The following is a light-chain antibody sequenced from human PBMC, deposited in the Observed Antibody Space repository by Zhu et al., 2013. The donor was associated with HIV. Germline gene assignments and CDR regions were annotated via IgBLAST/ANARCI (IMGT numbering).Light chain of an antibody. CDR2: QDS. Sequence: SYELTQPPSVSVSPGQTASITCSGDKLGDKYACWYQQKPGQSPVLVIYQDSKRPSGIPERFSGSNSGNTATLTISGTQAMDEADYYCQAWDINTMVFGGGTKLTVL. CDR1: KLGDKY. V-gene: IGLV3-1*01. J-gene: IGLJ2*01. CDR3: QAWDINTMV.